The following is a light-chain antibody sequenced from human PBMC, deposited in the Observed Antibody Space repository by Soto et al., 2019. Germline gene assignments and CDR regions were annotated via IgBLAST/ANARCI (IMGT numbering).Light chain of an antibody. V-gene: IGKV3-20*01. J-gene: IGKJ2*01. CDR2: GAS. Sequence: IVLTQSPGTLSLSPGERATLSCRASQSVSGSYLAWFQQKPGQAPRLVIHGASSRATGFPDRFSGGGSGTEFTLTISRLEPEDFAVYYCQQYNNLPYTFGQGTKVDIK. CDR3: QQYNNLPYT. CDR1: QSVSGSY.